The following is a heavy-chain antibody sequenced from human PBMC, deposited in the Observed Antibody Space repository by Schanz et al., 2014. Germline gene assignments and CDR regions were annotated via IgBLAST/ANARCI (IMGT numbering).Heavy chain of an antibody. V-gene: IGHV3-74*01. CDR3: AMGGYQLHH. CDR2: INSDGTTT. Sequence: EVQLVESGGGLVQPGGSLRLSCAASGFTFSTYCMHWVRQAPGKGLVWVSHINSDGTTTTYADSVKGRFTISRDNAENTLYLQMNSLRVEDTAVYYCAMGGYQLHHWGQGTLVTDSS. D-gene: IGHD1-7*01. J-gene: IGHJ4*02. CDR1: GFTFSTYC.